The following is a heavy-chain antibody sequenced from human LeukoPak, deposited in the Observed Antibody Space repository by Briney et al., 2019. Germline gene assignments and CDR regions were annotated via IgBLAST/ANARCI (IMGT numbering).Heavy chain of an antibody. Sequence: ESGPTLVKPTQTLTLTCTFSGFSLSTSGVGVGWIRQPSGKALECLALIYWNDDKRYSPSLKSRLTITKDTSKNQVVLAMTNVDPVDTGTYYCAHSHPAIITAVNRYFDYWGQGTLVTVSS. V-gene: IGHV2-5*01. CDR2: IYWNDDK. J-gene: IGHJ4*02. CDR3: AHSHPAIITAVNRYFDY. CDR1: GFSLSTSGVG. D-gene: IGHD3-10*01.